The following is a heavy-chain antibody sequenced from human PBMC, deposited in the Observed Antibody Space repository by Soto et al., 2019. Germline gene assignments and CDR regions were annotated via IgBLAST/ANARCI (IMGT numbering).Heavy chain of an antibody. Sequence: GGSLRLSCAASGFTFSNAWMSWVRQAPGKGLEWVGRIKSKTDGGTTDYAAPVKGRFTISRDDSKNTLYLQMNSLKTEDTAVYYCTTDGIYDFWSGYWREDDYWGQGTLVTVSS. CDR3: TTDGIYDFWSGYWREDDY. J-gene: IGHJ4*02. V-gene: IGHV3-15*01. CDR1: GFTFSNAW. D-gene: IGHD3-3*01. CDR2: IKSKTDGGTT.